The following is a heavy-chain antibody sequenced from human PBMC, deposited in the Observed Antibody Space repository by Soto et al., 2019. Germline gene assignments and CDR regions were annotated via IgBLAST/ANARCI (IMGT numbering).Heavy chain of an antibody. CDR3: AIDPVAYCGGECSTFDY. CDR1: GFTFSSYA. V-gene: IGHV3-30-3*01. CDR2: ISYEGSNK. J-gene: IGHJ4*02. D-gene: IGHD2-21*01. Sequence: QVQLVESGGGVVQPGRSLRLSCAASGFTFSSYAMQWVRQAPGKGLEWVAVISYEGSNKYYADSVKGRFTISRDNSKNSLYLQMNSLRHEDTAVDYCAIDPVAYCGGECSTFDYWGRGTLVTVSS.